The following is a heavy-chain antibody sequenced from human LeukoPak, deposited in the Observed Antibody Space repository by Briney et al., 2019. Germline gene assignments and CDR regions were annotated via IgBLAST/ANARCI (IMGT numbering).Heavy chain of an antibody. CDR1: GYTFTSYY. CDR2: INPSGGST. D-gene: IGHD2-21*02. J-gene: IGHJ3*02. Sequence: ASVKVSCKASGYTFTSYYMHWVRQAPGQGLEWMGIINPSGGSTSYAQKFQGRVTMTRDMSTSTVYMELSSLRSEDTAVYYCARDLYCGGDCYPDAFDIWGQGTMVTVSS. CDR3: ARDLYCGGDCYPDAFDI. V-gene: IGHV1-46*01.